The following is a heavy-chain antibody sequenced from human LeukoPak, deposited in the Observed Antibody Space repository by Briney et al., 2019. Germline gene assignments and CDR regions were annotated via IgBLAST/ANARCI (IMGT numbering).Heavy chain of an antibody. CDR2: ISGGSTIV. Sequence: GGSLRLSRSASGFTFSSYSMNWVRQVPGKGLEWVSYISGGSTIVYYADSMKGRFTISRDNANNSLYLQMNSLRDEDTALYYCAISRGYSYGLDYWGQGTLVTVSS. CDR1: GFTFSSYS. CDR3: AISRGYSYGLDY. J-gene: IGHJ4*02. V-gene: IGHV3-48*02. D-gene: IGHD5-18*01.